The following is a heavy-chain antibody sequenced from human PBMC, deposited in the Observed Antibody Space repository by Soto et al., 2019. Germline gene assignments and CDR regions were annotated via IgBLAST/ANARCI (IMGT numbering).Heavy chain of an antibody. CDR2: MNPNSGNT. CDR3: AREDPMVRGVITYYYYGMDV. Sequence: QVQLVQSGAEVKKPGASVKVSCKASGYTFTSYDINWVRQATGQGLEWMGWMNPNSGNTGYAQKFHGRVTMTRNTSISTAYMELSSLRSEDTAVYYCAREDPMVRGVITYYYYGMDVWGQGTTVTVSS. V-gene: IGHV1-8*01. CDR1: GYTFTSYD. J-gene: IGHJ6*02. D-gene: IGHD3-10*01.